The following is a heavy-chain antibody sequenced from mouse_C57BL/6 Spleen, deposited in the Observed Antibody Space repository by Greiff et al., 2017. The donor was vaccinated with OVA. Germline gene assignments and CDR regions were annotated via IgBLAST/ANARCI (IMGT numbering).Heavy chain of an antibody. CDR3: ARDDGYPFAD. D-gene: IGHD2-3*01. V-gene: IGHV1-69*01. J-gene: IGHJ3*01. Sequence: QVQLQQPGAELVMPGASVKLSCKASGYTFTSYWMHWVKQRPGQGLAWIGEIDPSDSYTNYNQKFKGKSTLTVDKSSSTAYMQLSSLTSEDSAVYYCARDDGYPFADWGQGTLVTVSA. CDR1: GYTFTSYW. CDR2: IDPSDSYT.